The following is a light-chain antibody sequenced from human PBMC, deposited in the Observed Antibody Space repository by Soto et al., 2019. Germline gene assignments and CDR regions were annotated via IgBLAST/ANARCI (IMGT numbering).Light chain of an antibody. CDR2: WAS. CDR3: QQYYSTPYT. V-gene: IGKV4-1*01. Sequence: DIVMTQSPDSLAVSLGERATINCKSSQSVLYSSNNKNYLAWYQQKPGQPPNLLIYWASTRESGVPDRFSGSGSGTDFTLTISSLQAEDVAVYYCQQYYSTPYTFGHGTKLEIK. J-gene: IGKJ2*01. CDR1: QSVLYSSNNKNY.